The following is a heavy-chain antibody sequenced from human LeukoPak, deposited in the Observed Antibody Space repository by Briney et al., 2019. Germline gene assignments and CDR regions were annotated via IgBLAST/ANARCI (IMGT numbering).Heavy chain of an antibody. D-gene: IGHD1-26*01. CDR1: GASISSYY. CDR3: ARDHPRKIVGATFDY. V-gene: IGHV4-59*12. CDR2: VYYSGST. J-gene: IGHJ4*02. Sequence: PSETLSLTCTVSGASISSYYWSWIRQPPGKGLEWLGYVYYSGSTNYNPSLKSRVTISVDTSKNQFSLKLSSVTAADTAVYYCARDHPRKIVGATFDYWGQGTLVTVSS.